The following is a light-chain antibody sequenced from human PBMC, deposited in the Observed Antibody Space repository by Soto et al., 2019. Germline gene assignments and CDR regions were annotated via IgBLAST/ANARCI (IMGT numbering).Light chain of an antibody. V-gene: IGLV2-14*01. CDR3: SSYTTTSTVL. Sequence: QSALTQPASVSGSPGQSITISCTGTSTDVGAYNFVSWYQQYPGKAPKLMIYDVNYLPPGISYRLSGSKSGNTASLIISGLQTEDEADYYCSSYTTTSTVLFGGGTKLTVL. CDR2: DVN. CDR1: STDVGAYNF. J-gene: IGLJ2*01.